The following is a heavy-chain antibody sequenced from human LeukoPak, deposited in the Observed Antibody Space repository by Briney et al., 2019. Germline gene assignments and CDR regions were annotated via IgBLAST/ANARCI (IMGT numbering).Heavy chain of an antibody. J-gene: IGHJ6*02. CDR3: ARVGYDSSGYPYYYYYGMDV. V-gene: IGHV1-18*01. D-gene: IGHD3-22*01. CDR2: ISAYNGNT. CDR1: GYIFSDYY. Sequence: ASVKVSCKASGYIFSDYYMHWVRQAPGQGLEWLGWISAYNGNTNYAQKLQGRVTMTTDTSTSTAYMELRSLRSDDTAVYYCARVGYDSSGYPYYYYYGMDVWGQGTTVTVSS.